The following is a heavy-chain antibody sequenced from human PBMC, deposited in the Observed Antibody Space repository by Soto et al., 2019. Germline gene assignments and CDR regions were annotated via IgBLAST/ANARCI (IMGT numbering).Heavy chain of an antibody. V-gene: IGHV1-8*01. J-gene: IGHJ5*02. D-gene: IGHD6-13*01. CDR3: ARGKGVAAAGYNWFDP. Sequence: QVQLVKSGAEVKKPGASVKVSCKASGYTFTSYDINWVRQATGHGLEWMGWMNPNSGNTGYTQKFQGRVTMTRNTSISTAYMELSSLRSEDTAVYYCARGKGVAAAGYNWFDPWGQGTLVTVSS. CDR1: GYTFTSYD. CDR2: MNPNSGNT.